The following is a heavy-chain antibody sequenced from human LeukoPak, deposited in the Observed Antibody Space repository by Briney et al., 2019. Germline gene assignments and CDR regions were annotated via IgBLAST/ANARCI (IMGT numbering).Heavy chain of an antibody. D-gene: IGHD5-18*01. V-gene: IGHV1-18*01. CDR1: GYTFTSYD. CDR2: IIPIFGTA. CDR3: ARPDTARTDAFDI. J-gene: IGHJ3*02. Sequence: ASVKVSCKASGYTFTSYDINWVRQAPGQGLEWMGGIIPIFGTANYAQKLQGRVTMTTDTSTSTAYMELRSLRSDDTAVYYCARPDTARTDAFDIWGQGTMVTVSS.